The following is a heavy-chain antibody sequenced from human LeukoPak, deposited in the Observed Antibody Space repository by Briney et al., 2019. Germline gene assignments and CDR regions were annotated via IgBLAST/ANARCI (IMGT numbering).Heavy chain of an antibody. D-gene: IGHD3-22*01. Sequence: SVKVSCKASGGTFSSYAISWVRQAPGQGLEWMGGIIPIFGTANYAQKFQGRVTITADESTSTAYMELSSLRSEDTAVYYCARAPLWGYYDSSGYYAYFDYWGQGTLVTVSS. CDR1: GGTFSSYA. J-gene: IGHJ4*02. CDR2: IIPIFGTA. V-gene: IGHV1-69*13. CDR3: ARAPLWGYYDSSGYYAYFDY.